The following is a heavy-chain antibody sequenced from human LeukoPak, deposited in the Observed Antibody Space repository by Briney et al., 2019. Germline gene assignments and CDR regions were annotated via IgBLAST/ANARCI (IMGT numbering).Heavy chain of an antibody. CDR3: ALLTVASDFDY. V-gene: IGHV3-48*03. CDR2: IHSSGTVK. Sequence: GGSLRLSCVVSRFPFSIYEMNWVRQAPGKGLEWVSNIHSSGTVKYYSDSVKGRFSISRDNAKSSLYLQMSSLRVEDTAVYYCALLTVASDFDYWGQGALVTVSS. J-gene: IGHJ4*02. CDR1: RFPFSIYE. D-gene: IGHD5-12*01.